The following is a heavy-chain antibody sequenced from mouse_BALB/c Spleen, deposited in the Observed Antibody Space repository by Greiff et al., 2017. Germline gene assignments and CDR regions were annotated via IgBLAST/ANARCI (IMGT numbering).Heavy chain of an antibody. CDR3: SRCGNYGDWYFDV. V-gene: IGHV3-1*02. J-gene: IGHJ1*01. CDR1: GYSITSGYS. CDR2: IHYSGST. D-gene: IGHD2-1*01. Sequence: EVPLQESGPDLVKPSQSLSLTCTVTGYSITSGYSWHWIRQFPGNKLEWMGYIHYSGSTNYNPYLKSLISITIDTSKNQFFLQLNSVTTEDTATYYCSRCGNYGDWYFDVWGAGTTVTVSS.